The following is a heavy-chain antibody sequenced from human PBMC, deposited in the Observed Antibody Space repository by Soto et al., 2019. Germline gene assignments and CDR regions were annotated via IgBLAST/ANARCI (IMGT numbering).Heavy chain of an antibody. Sequence: QVQLVQPGAEVKKPGASVKVSCKTSGYTFTTCGISWVRQAPGQGLEWMGWIRPYNGNTNYAQKIQGRVTMTTDTYKSTAYMQLRGLRSDDTCVYYCARDKVEMATIFDYWGQGTLVTVSS. D-gene: IGHD5-12*01. CDR3: ARDKVEMATIFDY. CDR1: GYTFTTCG. J-gene: IGHJ4*02. CDR2: IRPYNGNT. V-gene: IGHV1-18*04.